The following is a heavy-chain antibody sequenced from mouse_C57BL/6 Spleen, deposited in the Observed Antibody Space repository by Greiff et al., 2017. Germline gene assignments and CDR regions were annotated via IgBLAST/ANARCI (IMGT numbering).Heavy chain of an antibody. CDR2: FYPGSGSI. J-gene: IGHJ4*01. V-gene: IGHV1-62-2*01. CDR3: ARHEEGSYGNYGAMDY. D-gene: IGHD2-1*01. Sequence: LVKPGASVKLSCKASGYTFTEYTIHWVKQRSGQGLEWIGWFYPGSGSIKYNEKFKDKATLTADKSSSTVYMELSRLTSEDSAVYFCARHEEGSYGNYGAMDYWGQGTSVTVSS. CDR1: GYTFTEYT.